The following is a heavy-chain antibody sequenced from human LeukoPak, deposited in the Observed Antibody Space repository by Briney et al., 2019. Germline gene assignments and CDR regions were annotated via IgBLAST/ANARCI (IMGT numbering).Heavy chain of an antibody. D-gene: IGHD6-13*01. Sequence: ASVKVSCKASGYTFTGHYIHWVRQAPGQGLEWMGRINPNSGGTNHAQKFQGRVTMTRDASINTAYMELPRLRSDDTAMYYCAREVGYSSSWYGRFDPWGQGTLVTVSS. CDR1: GYTFTGHY. V-gene: IGHV1-2*06. CDR3: AREVGYSSSWYGRFDP. J-gene: IGHJ5*01. CDR2: INPNSGGT.